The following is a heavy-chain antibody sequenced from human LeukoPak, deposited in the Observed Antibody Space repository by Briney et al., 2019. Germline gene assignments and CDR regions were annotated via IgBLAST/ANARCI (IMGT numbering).Heavy chain of an antibody. Sequence: PGGSLRLSCAASGFTFSSYSMTWVRQAPGKGLEWVANIKTDGSQITYVDSVKGRCTISRANAKNSLYLQMNSLRGEDTAVYYCARDLNWETYWGQGTRVSVFS. CDR1: GFTFSSYS. CDR3: ARDLNWETY. CDR2: IKTDGSQI. D-gene: IGHD7-27*01. J-gene: IGHJ4*02. V-gene: IGHV3-7*01.